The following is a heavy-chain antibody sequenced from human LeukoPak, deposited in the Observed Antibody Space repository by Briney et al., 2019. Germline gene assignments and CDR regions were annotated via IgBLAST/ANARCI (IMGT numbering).Heavy chain of an antibody. Sequence: SETLSLTCAVYGGSFSGYYWSWIRQPPGKGLEWIGEINHSGSTNYNPSLKSRVTISVDTSKNQFSLKLSSVTAADTAVYYCARGCVYSSSWPYYYYYMDVWGKGTTVTVSS. J-gene: IGHJ6*03. CDR1: GGSFSGYY. V-gene: IGHV4-34*01. CDR2: INHSGST. CDR3: ARGCVYSSSWPYYYYYMDV. D-gene: IGHD6-13*01.